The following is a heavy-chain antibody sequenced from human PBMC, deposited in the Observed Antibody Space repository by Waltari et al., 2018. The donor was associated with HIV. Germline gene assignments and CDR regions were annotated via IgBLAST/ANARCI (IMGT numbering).Heavy chain of an antibody. CDR2: ISSSSSTR. CDR1: GVTFSSYS. CDR3: AGGLMTTSPT. J-gene: IGHJ5*02. V-gene: IGHV3-48*02. Sequence: EVQLVESGGGLVQPGGSLRLSCAASGVTFSSYSMNWVRQAPGEGLEWVSYISSSSSTRYYADSVKGRFTISRDNAKNSLYLQMNSLRDEDTAVYYCAGGLMTTSPTWGQGTLVTVSS. D-gene: IGHD4-17*01.